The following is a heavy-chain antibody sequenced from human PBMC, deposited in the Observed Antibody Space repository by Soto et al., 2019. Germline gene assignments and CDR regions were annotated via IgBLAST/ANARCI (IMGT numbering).Heavy chain of an antibody. D-gene: IGHD6-13*01. Sequence: GGSLRLSCAASGFTFSSYAMHWVRQAPGKGLEWVAVISYDGSNKYYADSVKGRFTISRDNSKNTLYLQMNSLRAEDTAVYYCARDTGSSSWYVPDYWGQGTLVTVSS. CDR2: ISYDGSNK. J-gene: IGHJ4*02. CDR3: ARDTGSSSWYVPDY. CDR1: GFTFSSYA. V-gene: IGHV3-30-3*01.